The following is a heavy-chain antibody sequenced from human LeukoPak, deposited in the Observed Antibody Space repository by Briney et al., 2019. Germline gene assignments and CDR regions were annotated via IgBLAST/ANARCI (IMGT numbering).Heavy chain of an antibody. V-gene: IGHV4-39*07. J-gene: IGHJ4*02. D-gene: IGHD3-22*01. CDR1: SASINDTTNH. Sequence: SETLSLTCTVSSASINDTTNHWGWIRQPPGKGLEWIASIYHSGSTYYSPSLKSRVTISVDTSKNQFSLNLSSVTAADTAVYYCAREDYYDSSGYYLDYWGQGTLVTVSS. CDR3: AREDYYDSSGYYLDY. CDR2: IYHSGST.